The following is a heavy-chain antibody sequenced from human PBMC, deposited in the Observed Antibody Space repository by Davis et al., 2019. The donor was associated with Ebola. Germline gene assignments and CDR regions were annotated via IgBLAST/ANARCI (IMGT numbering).Heavy chain of an antibody. CDR1: GVSVTSSDNY. V-gene: IGHV4-39*01. J-gene: IGHJ2*01. CDR3: ARRPPEHGTNWGPWYFDL. D-gene: IGHD7-27*01. Sequence: MPSETLSLTCSVSGVSVTSSDNYWVWIRQPPGKTLEWIASLYSSGTTYYNPSLKSRVTISVDAPNNQFSLKLNSVTAADTAVYYCARRPPEHGTNWGPWYFDLWGRGTLVTVSS. CDR2: LYSSGTT.